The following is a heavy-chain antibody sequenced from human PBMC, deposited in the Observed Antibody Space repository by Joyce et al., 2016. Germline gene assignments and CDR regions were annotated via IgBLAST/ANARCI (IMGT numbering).Heavy chain of an antibody. V-gene: IGHV3-30*18. CDR3: AKARENYYDRSGLDS. D-gene: IGHD3-22*01. CDR2: ISADSTDQ. J-gene: IGHJ4*02. Sequence: VQLVESGGGVIQTGGSLRVSCAASGFTFSIYGMHWVRQAPGKGLEWLALISADSTDQYYADSVKGRFTISRDNSKTTVSLQMNSLRADDTAVYYCAKARENYYDRSGLDSWGQGTLVIVSS. CDR1: GFTFSIYG.